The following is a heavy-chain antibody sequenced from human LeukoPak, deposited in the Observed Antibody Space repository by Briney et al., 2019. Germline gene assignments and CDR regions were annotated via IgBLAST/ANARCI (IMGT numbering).Heavy chain of an antibody. J-gene: IGHJ3*02. V-gene: IGHV3-30-3*01. CDR2: IPYDGSNK. D-gene: IGHD2-21*01. CDR1: GFTFSSFA. CDR3: ARQSLIGAFDI. Sequence: PGGSQRLSCAASGFTFSSFAMHWVRQTPGKGLEWVSVIPYDGSNKYYADSVKGRFTISRDNSKNTLHLQMNSLRAEDTAVYYCARQSLIGAFDIWGQGTMVTVSS.